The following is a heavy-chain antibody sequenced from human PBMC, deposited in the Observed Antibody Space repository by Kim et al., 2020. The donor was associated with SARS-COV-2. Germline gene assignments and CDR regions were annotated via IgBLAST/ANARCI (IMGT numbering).Heavy chain of an antibody. D-gene: IGHD6-19*01. CDR1: GFTFSDYY. CDR2: ISSSGSTI. J-gene: IGHJ4*02. Sequence: GGSLRLSCAASGFTFSDYYMSWIRQAPGKGLEWVSYISSSGSTIYYADSVKDRFTISRDNAKNSLYLQMNSLRAEDTAVYYCARRARKAVPTDYWGQGTLVTVSS. CDR3: ARRARKAVPTDY. V-gene: IGHV3-11*01.